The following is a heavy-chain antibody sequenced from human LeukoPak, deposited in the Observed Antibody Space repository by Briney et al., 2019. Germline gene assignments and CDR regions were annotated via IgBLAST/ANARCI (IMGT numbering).Heavy chain of an antibody. J-gene: IGHJ4*02. V-gene: IGHV1-46*01. D-gene: IGHD6-6*01. CDR3: ARDPQYSSSWEYYFDY. CDR1: GYTFTSYY. Sequence: EASVKVSCKAPGYTFTSYYMHWVRQAPGQGLEWMGIINPSGGSTSYAQKFQGRVTMTRDTSTSTVYMELSSLRSEDTAVYYCARDPQYSSSWEYYFDYWGQGTLVTVSS. CDR2: INPSGGST.